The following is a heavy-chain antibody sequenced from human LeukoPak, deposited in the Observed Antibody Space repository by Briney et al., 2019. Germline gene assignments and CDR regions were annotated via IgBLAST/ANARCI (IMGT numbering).Heavy chain of an antibody. CDR1: GYTFTSYD. V-gene: IGHV1-8*03. D-gene: IGHD6-6*01. CDR3: ARGRSSSTLDY. CDR2: MNPNSGNT. J-gene: IGHJ4*02. Sequence: ASVKVSCKASGYTFTSYDINWVRQATGQGLEWMGWMNPNSGNTGYAQKFQGRVTITRNTSISTAYMELSSLRPEDTAVYYCARGRSSSTLDYWGQGTLVTVSS.